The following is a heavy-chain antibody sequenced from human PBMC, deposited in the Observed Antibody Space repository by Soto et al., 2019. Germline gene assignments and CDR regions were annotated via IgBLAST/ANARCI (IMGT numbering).Heavy chain of an antibody. Sequence: ESGPTLVKPTQTLTLTCPFSGFSLSTHEVGVGWIRQPPGKALEWVAFISWNDERRYSPSLKSRLTITKDTSKNLVVLTMTNVDPADTGTYFCAHRPAGYSTAWLAFDFWGQGTMVAVSS. CDR1: GFSLSTHEVG. J-gene: IGHJ3*01. CDR2: ISWNDER. V-gene: IGHV2-5*01. CDR3: AHRPAGYSTAWLAFDF. D-gene: IGHD5-18*01.